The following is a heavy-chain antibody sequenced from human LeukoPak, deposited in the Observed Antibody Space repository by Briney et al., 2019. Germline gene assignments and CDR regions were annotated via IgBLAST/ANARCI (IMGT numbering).Heavy chain of an antibody. J-gene: IGHJ4*02. CDR2: INPRGSRT. Sequence: ASVKVSCKASGYTFTSNSMHLVRHPPGQGLEWMGIINPRGSRTSYAQKLHGRVTMTKDMSTSTVYMELSRLRSEDTAVYYCARDRKIAARPGYYFDYWGQGTLVTVSS. CDR3: ARDRKIAARPGYYFDY. V-gene: IGHV1-46*04. D-gene: IGHD6-6*01. CDR1: GYTFTSNS.